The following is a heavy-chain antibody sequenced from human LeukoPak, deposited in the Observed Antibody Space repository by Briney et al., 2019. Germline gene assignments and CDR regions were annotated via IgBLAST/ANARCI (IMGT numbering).Heavy chain of an antibody. CDR1: GFTFNTYD. V-gene: IGHV3-13*01. J-gene: IGHJ5*02. Sequence: GGSLRLSCAASGFTFNTYDIHWVRQAAGKGLEWVSAIGTGGDSFYPDSVKGRFTMSRENAKNSVYLHMNSLRAEDTAVYYCVRGCMFCRWKTYFDPWGQGTLVTVSS. CDR3: VRGCMFCRWKTYFDP. D-gene: IGHD2-8*01. CDR2: IGTGGDS.